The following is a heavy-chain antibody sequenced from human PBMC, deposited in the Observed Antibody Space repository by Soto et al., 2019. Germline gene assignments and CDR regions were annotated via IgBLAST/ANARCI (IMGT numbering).Heavy chain of an antibody. V-gene: IGHV3-23*01. Sequence: GSLRLSCAASGFTFSSYAMSWVRQAPGKGLEWVSAISGSGGSTYYADSVKGRFTISRDNSKNTLYLQMNSLRAEDTAVYYCAKEGYYYDSSGYYWGPFDYWGQGTLVTVSS. J-gene: IGHJ4*02. D-gene: IGHD3-22*01. CDR1: GFTFSSYA. CDR2: ISGSGGST. CDR3: AKEGYYYDSSGYYWGPFDY.